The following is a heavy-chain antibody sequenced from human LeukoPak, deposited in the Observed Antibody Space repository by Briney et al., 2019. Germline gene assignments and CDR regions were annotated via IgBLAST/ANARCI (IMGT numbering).Heavy chain of an antibody. J-gene: IGHJ4*02. V-gene: IGHV3-11*04. Sequence: GGSLRLSCAASGFTFSDYYMSWIRQAPGKGLEWVSYISSSGSTIYYADSVKGRFTISRDNAKNSLYLQMNSLRAEDTAVYYCARDAILGVPISSGEFDYWGQGTLVTVSS. CDR2: ISSSGSTI. CDR3: ARDAILGVPISSGEFDY. D-gene: IGHD3-3*01. CDR1: GFTFSDYY.